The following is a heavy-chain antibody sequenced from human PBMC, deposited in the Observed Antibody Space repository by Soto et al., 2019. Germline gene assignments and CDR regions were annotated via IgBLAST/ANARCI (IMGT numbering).Heavy chain of an antibody. J-gene: IGHJ4*02. CDR2: ISGSGGST. CDR3: AKDRVSSGWYWRPAETYYFDY. D-gene: IGHD6-19*01. V-gene: IGHV3-23*01. Sequence: GGSLRLSCAASGFTFSSYAMSWVRQAPGKGLEWVSAISGSGGSTYYADSVKGRFTISRDNSKNTLYLQMNSLRAEDTTVYYCAKDRVSSGWYWRPAETYYFDYWGQGTLVTVSS. CDR1: GFTFSSYA.